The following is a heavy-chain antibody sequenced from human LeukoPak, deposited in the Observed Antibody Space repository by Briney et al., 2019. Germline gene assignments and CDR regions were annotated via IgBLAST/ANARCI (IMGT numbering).Heavy chain of an antibody. J-gene: IGHJ4*02. CDR2: IYTSGST. V-gene: IGHV4-4*07. CDR3: ARENSGSYREFDY. Sequence: SETLSLTCTVSGGSISSFYWSWIRQPAGKGLEWIGRIYTSGSTNYNASLKSRVSMSVDTSKNQFSLKLSSVTAADTAVFYCARENSGSYREFDYWGQGTLVTVSS. D-gene: IGHD1-26*01. CDR1: GGSISSFY.